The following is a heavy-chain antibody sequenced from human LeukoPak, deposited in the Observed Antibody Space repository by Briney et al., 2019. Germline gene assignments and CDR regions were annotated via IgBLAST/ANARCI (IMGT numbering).Heavy chain of an antibody. CDR3: ARVAYSSGWWGTSNRYYYYYMDV. CDR1: GYTFTSYG. Sequence: GASVKVSCKASGYTFTSYGISWVRQAPGQGLEWMGWISAYNGNTNYAQKLQGRVTMTTDTSTSTAYMELRSLRSDDTAVYYCARVAYSSGWWGTSNRYYYYYMDVWGKGTTVTVSS. CDR2: ISAYNGNT. V-gene: IGHV1-18*01. J-gene: IGHJ6*03. D-gene: IGHD6-19*01.